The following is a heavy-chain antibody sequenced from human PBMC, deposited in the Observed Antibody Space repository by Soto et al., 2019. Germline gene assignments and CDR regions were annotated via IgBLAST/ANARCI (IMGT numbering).Heavy chain of an antibody. CDR3: ARGYYDILTGYYNYYYYYGMDV. J-gene: IGHJ6*02. D-gene: IGHD3-9*01. CDR2: IIPILGIA. V-gene: IGHV1-69*02. Sequence: SVKVSCKASGGTFSSYTISWVRQAPGQGLEWMGRIIPILGIANYAQKFQGRVTITADKSTSTAYMELSSLRSEDTAVYYCARGYYDILTGYYNYYYYYGMDVWGQGTTVTVSS. CDR1: GGTFSSYT.